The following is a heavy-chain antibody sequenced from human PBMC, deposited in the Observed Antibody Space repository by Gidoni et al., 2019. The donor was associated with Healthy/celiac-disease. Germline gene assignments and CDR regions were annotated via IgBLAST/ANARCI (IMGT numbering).Heavy chain of an antibody. CDR2: IIPILGTE. D-gene: IGHD3-16*01. CDR1: GGTFSSYA. Sequence: QVQLVQSGAEVKKPGSSVKVSCKASGGTFSSYAISWVRQAPGQGLEWMGGIIPILGTETYAKKFQGRVTITADKPTSTAYRELSSRRSEDTAVYYCAGDDAKGRKGGGGDYWGQGTLVTVSS. CDR3: AGDDAKGRKGGGGDY. J-gene: IGHJ4*02. V-gene: IGHV1-69*06.